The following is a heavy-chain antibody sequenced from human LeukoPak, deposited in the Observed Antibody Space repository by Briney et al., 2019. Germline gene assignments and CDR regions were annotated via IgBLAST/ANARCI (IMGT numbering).Heavy chain of an antibody. Sequence: GGSLRLSCTASGFTFSNYGMHWVRQAPGKGLEWVAVISYDGSNEYYADSVKGRFTISRDNSKNTLFLQMNSLRPEDTAVYHCAKVALFSGYYPPFDYWGQGTLVTVSS. CDR1: GFTFSNYG. CDR2: ISYDGSNE. J-gene: IGHJ4*02. D-gene: IGHD3-22*01. CDR3: AKVALFSGYYPPFDY. V-gene: IGHV3-30*18.